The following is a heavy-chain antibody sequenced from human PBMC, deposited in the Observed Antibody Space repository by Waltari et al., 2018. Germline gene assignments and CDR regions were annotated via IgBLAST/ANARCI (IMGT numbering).Heavy chain of an antibody. D-gene: IGHD2-2*01. CDR2: IDWDDDK. CDR3: ARLIVVVPAATSYYYYGMDV. Sequence: QVTLRESGPALVKPTQTLTLTCTFSGFSLSTSGMCVSWIRQPPGKALEWLARIDWDDDKYYSTSLNTRLTISKDTSKNQVVLTMTNMDSVDTATYYCARLIVVVPAATSYYYYGMDVWGQGTTVTVSS. V-gene: IGHV2-70*15. CDR1: GFSLSTSGMC. J-gene: IGHJ6*02.